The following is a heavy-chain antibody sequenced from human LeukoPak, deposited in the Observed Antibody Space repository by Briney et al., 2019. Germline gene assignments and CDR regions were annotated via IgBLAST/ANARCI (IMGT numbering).Heavy chain of an antibody. V-gene: IGHV4-59*01. CDR3: ARVLRGSSYDAFDI. J-gene: IGHJ3*02. CDR1: GGSISSYY. CDR2: IYYSGST. Sequence: PSETLSLTCTVSGGSISSYYWSWIRQPPGKGLEWIGYIYYSGSTNYNPSLKSRVTISVDTSKNQFSLKLSSVTAADTAVYYCARVLRGSSYDAFDIWGQGTMVTVSS. D-gene: IGHD3-10*01.